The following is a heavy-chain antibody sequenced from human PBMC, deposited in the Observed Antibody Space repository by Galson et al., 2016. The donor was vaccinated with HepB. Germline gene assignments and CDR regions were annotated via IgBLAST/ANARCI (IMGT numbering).Heavy chain of an antibody. CDR3: ARNLFSGAGYSVDY. Sequence: SLRLSCAASGFTFSSYEMNWVRQAPGKGLEWVSHISSSGNTIYYADSVKGRFTISRDNAKNLAFLQMDSLRAEDTAVYYCARNLFSGAGYSVDYWGQGTLVTVSS. CDR2: ISSSGNTI. V-gene: IGHV3-48*03. J-gene: IGHJ4*02. CDR1: GFTFSSYE. D-gene: IGHD2-15*01.